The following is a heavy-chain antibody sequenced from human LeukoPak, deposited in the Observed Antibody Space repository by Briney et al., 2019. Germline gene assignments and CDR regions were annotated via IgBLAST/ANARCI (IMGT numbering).Heavy chain of an antibody. Sequence: SETLSLTCTVSGGSISRNYWSWIRQSPGKGLEWIGSIYYSGSTYNNPSLKSRVIMSVDTSKNQISLRLSSVTAADTAVYYCARVSVQTGTTDHWGQGTLVTVSS. D-gene: IGHD1-1*01. CDR2: IYYSGST. V-gene: IGHV4-59*04. CDR1: GGSISRNY. J-gene: IGHJ4*02. CDR3: ARVSVQTGTTDH.